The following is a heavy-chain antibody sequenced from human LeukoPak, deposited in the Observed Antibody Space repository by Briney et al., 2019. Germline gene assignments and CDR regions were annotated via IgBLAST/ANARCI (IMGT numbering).Heavy chain of an antibody. CDR1: GFTFSNAW. V-gene: IGHV3-15*01. CDR2: IKSKTDGGTT. Sequence: GGSLRLSCAASGFTFSNAWMTWVRRAPGKGLEWVGLIKSKTDGGTTESAAPLKGRFTISRDDSKDTLYLQMNSLKTEDTAVYYCTTVSAMIVVATGYWGQGTLVTVSS. J-gene: IGHJ4*02. D-gene: IGHD3-22*01. CDR3: TTVSAMIVVATGY.